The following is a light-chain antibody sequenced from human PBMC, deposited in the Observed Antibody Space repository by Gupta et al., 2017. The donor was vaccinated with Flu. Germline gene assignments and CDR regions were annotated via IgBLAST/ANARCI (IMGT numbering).Light chain of an antibody. V-gene: IGKV3-11*01. J-gene: IGKJ4*01. CDR3: QQRSNWPPLT. CDR2: DAS. Sequence: ATLSLSPGERATLSCRASQSVSSYLAWYQQKPGQAPRLLIYDASNRATGIPARFSGSGSGTDFILTISSLEPEDFAVYYCQQRSNWPPLTFDGGTKVEIK. CDR1: QSVSSY.